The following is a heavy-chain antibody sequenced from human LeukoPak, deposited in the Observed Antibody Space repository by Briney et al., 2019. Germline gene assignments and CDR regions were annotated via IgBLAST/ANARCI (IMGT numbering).Heavy chain of an antibody. Sequence: ASVKVSCKAPGYTFTSYDINWVRQATGQGLEWMGWVNPNSGHTGYAQKFQGRVTMTRNTSISTAYMELSSLRSEDTAVYYCARGAPGSYCSGGSCPYFDYWGQGTLVSVSS. J-gene: IGHJ4*02. CDR3: ARGAPGSYCSGGSCPYFDY. CDR2: VNPNSGHT. V-gene: IGHV1-8*01. D-gene: IGHD2-15*01. CDR1: GYTFTSYD.